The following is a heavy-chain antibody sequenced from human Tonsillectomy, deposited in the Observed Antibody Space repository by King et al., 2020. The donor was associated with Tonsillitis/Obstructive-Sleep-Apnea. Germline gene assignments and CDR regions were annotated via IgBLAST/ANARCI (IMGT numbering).Heavy chain of an antibody. CDR2: IYWDDDK. CDR3: AHRRDSYCTNGVCYYTPWFDP. J-gene: IGHJ5*02. CDR1: GFSLSTSGVG. V-gene: IGHV2-5*02. Sequence: TLKESGPTLVKPTQTLTLTCTFSGFSLSTSGVGVGWIRRPPGKALEWLALIYWDDDKRYNPSLKSRLIITKDTSNNQVVLTMTNMDPVDTATYYCAHRRDSYCTNGVCYYTPWFDPWGQGTLAT. D-gene: IGHD2-8*01.